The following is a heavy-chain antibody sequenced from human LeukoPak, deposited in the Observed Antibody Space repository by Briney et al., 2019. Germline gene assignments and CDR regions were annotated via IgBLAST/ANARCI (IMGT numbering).Heavy chain of an antibody. V-gene: IGHV3-30-3*01. CDR3: ARDRMTTVTSDY. J-gene: IGHJ4*02. D-gene: IGHD4-17*01. CDR2: ISYDGSNK. Sequence: PGRSLRLSCAASGFTFSSYAMQWVRQAPGKGLEWVAVISYDGSNKYYADSVKGRFTISRDNSKNTLYLQMNSLRAEDTAVYYCARDRMTTVTSDYWGQGTLVTVSS. CDR1: GFTFSSYA.